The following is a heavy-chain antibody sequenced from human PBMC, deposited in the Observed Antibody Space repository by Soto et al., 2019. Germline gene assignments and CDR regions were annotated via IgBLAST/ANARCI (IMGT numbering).Heavy chain of an antibody. CDR1: GFTFSSYA. CDR3: AKDPSSYGDDNWFDP. J-gene: IGHJ5*02. D-gene: IGHD4-17*01. CDR2: ISGSGGST. V-gene: IGHV3-23*01. Sequence: RRLSCASSGFTFSSYAMSWVRQAPAKGLEWVSAISGSGGSTYYADSVKGRFTISRDNSKNTLYLQMNSLRAEDTAVYYCAKDPSSYGDDNWFDPWGQGTLVTVSS.